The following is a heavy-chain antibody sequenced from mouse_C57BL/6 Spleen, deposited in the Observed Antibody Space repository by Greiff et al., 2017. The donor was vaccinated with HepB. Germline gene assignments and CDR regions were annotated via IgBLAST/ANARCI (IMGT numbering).Heavy chain of an antibody. Sequence: QVQLQQPGAELVNPGASVKLSCKASGYTFTSYWMHWVKQRPGQGLEWIGMIHPNSGSTNYNEKFKSKATLTVDKSSSTAYMQLSSLTSEDSAVYYCARNPYLSSGAMDYWGQGTSVTVSS. D-gene: IGHD2-3*01. CDR2: IHPNSGST. J-gene: IGHJ4*01. CDR3: ARNPYLSSGAMDY. V-gene: IGHV1-64*01. CDR1: GYTFTSYW.